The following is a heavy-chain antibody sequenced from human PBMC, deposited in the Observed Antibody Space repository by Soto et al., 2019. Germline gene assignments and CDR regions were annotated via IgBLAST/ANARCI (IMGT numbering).Heavy chain of an antibody. J-gene: IGHJ4*02. CDR1: GFSFTTAGVA. CDR3: GHGDGGYEIIYFDF. D-gene: IGHD5-12*01. V-gene: IGHV2-5*01. CDR2: IYYNDDK. Sequence: QITLQESGPTLVKPTQTLTLTCTFSGFSFTTAGVAVGWIRQTPGGALQWLTLIYYNDDKRFSPSLKTRLTITGDTSKNQVVLSLTNVDPGDTATYFCGHGDGGYEIIYFDFWGQGIPVTVAS.